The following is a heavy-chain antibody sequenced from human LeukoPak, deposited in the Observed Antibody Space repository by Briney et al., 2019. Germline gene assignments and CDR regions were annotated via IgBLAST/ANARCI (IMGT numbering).Heavy chain of an antibody. CDR3: ARYRHLGY. CDR2: ISGSGNRT. Sequence: PGGSLRLSCAASGFTFSSYAMSWVRQAPGKGLEWVSSISGSGNRTYYADSVKGRFTISRDNSKNTLYLQMNSLRAEDTAVYYCARYRHLGYWGQGTLVTVSS. V-gene: IGHV3-23*01. J-gene: IGHJ4*02. CDR1: GFTFSSYA. D-gene: IGHD2-2*02.